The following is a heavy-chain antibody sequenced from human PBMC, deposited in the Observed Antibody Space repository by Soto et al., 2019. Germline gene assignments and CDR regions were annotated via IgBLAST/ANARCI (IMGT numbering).Heavy chain of an antibody. V-gene: IGHV1-18*04. CDR3: ARGPPSRYYYYMDV. Sequence: ASVKVSCKASGYTFTCCSLHWLQQAPGQGLERMGWITPYNGNTNYAQKLQGRVTMTTDTSTSTAYMELRSLRSDDTTVYYCARGPPSRYYYYMDVWGKGTTVTVSS. CDR2: ITPYNGNT. J-gene: IGHJ6*03. CDR1: GYTFTCCS.